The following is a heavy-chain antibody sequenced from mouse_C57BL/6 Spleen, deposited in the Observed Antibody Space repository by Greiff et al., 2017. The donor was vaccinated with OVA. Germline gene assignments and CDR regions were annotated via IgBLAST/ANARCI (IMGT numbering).Heavy chain of an antibody. Sequence: EVQLKESVAELVRPGASVKLSCTASGFNIKNTYMHWVKQRPEQGLEWIGRIDPANGNTKYAPKFQGKATITADTSSNTAYLQLSSLISEDTAIYYCARRAYYSNFYYAMDYWGQGTSVTVSS. CDR1: GFNIKNTY. V-gene: IGHV14-3*01. J-gene: IGHJ4*01. D-gene: IGHD2-5*01. CDR2: IDPANGNT. CDR3: ARRAYYSNFYYAMDY.